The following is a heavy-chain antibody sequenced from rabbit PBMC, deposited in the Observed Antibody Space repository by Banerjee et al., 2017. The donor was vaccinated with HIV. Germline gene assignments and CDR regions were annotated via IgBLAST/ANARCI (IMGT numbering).Heavy chain of an antibody. CDR2: GSSGRN. CDR1: GFSFSSSYW. J-gene: IGHJ4*01. D-gene: IGHD6-1*01. CDR3: ARGYAGYAYALGL. Sequence: QEQLVESGGGLVQPEGSLTLTCTASGFSFSSSYWICWVRQAPGKGLEWIACGSSGRNYYASWAKGRFTISKTSSTTVTLQMTSLTAADTATYFCARGYAGYAYALGLWGPGTLVTVS. V-gene: IGHV1S45*01.